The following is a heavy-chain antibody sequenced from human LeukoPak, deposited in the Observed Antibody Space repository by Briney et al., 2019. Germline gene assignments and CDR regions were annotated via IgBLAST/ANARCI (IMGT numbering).Heavy chain of an antibody. V-gene: IGHV3-23*01. CDR2: IGGSVDRT. CDR1: GFTFSNYA. Sequence: QPGGSLRLSCAASGFTFSNYAMSWVRQAPGKGLEWVSSIGGSVDRTYYADSVKGRFTISRENSKNTLYLQMNSLRAEDTAVYYCAKDLDILTGYCFDYWGQGTLVTVSS. D-gene: IGHD3-9*01. CDR3: AKDLDILTGYCFDY. J-gene: IGHJ4*02.